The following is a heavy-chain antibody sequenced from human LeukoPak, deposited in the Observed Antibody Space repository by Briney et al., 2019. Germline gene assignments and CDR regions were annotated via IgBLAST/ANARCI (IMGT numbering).Heavy chain of an antibody. CDR2: IYENGGTT. CDR1: GFTFRSHA. J-gene: IGHJ4*02. CDR3: AKDYRIGYSDHFDY. Sequence: GGSLRLSCVGSGFTFRSHAMSWVRQAPEKGLEFVSGIYENGGTTYYADSVKGRFSISRDNSKNTLYLQMDSLRGEDTAVYYCAKDYRIGYSDHFDYWGQGALVTVSS. D-gene: IGHD2-21*01. V-gene: IGHV3-23*01.